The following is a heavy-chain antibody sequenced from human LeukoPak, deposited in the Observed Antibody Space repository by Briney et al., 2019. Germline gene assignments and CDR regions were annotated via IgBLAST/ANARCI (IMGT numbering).Heavy chain of an antibody. Sequence: SETLSLTCTVSGGSISGYFWTWIRQPAGEGLEWIGRISTSGTTNYNPSLKSRVTLSVDTSKNQLSLNLSSVTAADTAVYYCAREGGTSRYFDYWGQGTLVTVSS. J-gene: IGHJ4*02. CDR1: GGSISGYF. CDR2: ISTSGTT. CDR3: AREGGTSRYFDY. D-gene: IGHD3-16*01. V-gene: IGHV4-4*07.